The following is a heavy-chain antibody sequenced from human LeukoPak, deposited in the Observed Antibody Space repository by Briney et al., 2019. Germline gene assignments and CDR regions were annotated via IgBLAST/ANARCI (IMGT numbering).Heavy chain of an antibody. CDR1: GFTFSSYS. Sequence: GGSLRLSCAASGFTFSSYSMNWVRQAPGKGLEWVSSISSSSSYIYYADSVKGRFTISRDNAKNSLYLQMNSLRAEDTAVYYCARDNWNYCFDPWGQGTLVTVSS. CDR3: ARDNWNYCFDP. V-gene: IGHV3-21*01. D-gene: IGHD1-7*01. J-gene: IGHJ5*02. CDR2: ISSSSSYI.